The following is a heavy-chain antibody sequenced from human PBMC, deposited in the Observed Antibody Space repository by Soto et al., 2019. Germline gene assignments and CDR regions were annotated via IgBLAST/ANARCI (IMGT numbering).Heavy chain of an antibody. CDR1: GVTLSNFG. J-gene: IGHJ4*02. CDR2: ISRDGSTM. V-gene: IGHV3-30*03. Sequence: QVQLVESGGGVVQPGRSLRLSCAASGVTLSNFGMHWVRQAPGKGLECVAVISRDGSTMFYADSVKGRFTISRDSSRNTLYLQMNSLRAEDTAVYHCVGEVASGYWGQGTLVTVSS. D-gene: IGHD2-21*01. CDR3: VGEVASGY.